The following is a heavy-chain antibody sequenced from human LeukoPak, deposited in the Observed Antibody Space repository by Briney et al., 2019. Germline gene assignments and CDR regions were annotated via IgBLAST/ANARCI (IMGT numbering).Heavy chain of an antibody. D-gene: IGHD3-10*01. J-gene: IGHJ4*02. V-gene: IGHV4-31*03. CDR2: IYYSGST. CDR3: ARDAGFGELGGVY. CDR1: VGSFSSGGYY. Sequence: PSQTLSLTCTVSVGSFSSGGYYWSWIRQHPGKGLVWIGYIYYSGSTYYNPSLKSRITISVDTSKNQFSLKLSSVTAADTAVYYGARDAGFGELGGVYWGQGTLVTVSS.